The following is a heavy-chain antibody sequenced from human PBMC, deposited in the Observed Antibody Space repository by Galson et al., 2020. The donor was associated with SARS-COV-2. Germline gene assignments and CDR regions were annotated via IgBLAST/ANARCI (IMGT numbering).Heavy chain of an antibody. Sequence: GGSLRLSCAASGFTFSSYAMHWVRQAPGKGLEWVAVISYDGSNKYYADSVKGRFTISRDNSKNTLYLQMNSLRAEDTAVYYCAREYYDILTGDTLSIWESDSKPYYFDYWGQGTLVTVSS. J-gene: IGHJ4*02. CDR1: GFTFSSYA. D-gene: IGHD3-9*01. V-gene: IGHV3-30-3*01. CDR2: ISYDGSNK. CDR3: AREYYDILTGDTLSIWESDSKPYYFDY.